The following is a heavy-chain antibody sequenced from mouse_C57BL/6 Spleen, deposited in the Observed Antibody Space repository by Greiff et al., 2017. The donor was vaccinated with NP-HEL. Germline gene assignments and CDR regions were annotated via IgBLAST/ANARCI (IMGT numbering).Heavy chain of an antibody. CDR3: ARPYYYGRSYFDF. J-gene: IGHJ1*03. CDR1: GYTFTSYW. CDR2: INPSNGGT. V-gene: IGHV1-53*01. D-gene: IGHD1-1*01. Sequence: QVQLKQPGTELVKPGASVKLSCKASGYTFTSYWMNWVKQRPGQGLEWIGNINPSNGGTNYNEKFKSKATLTVDKSSSQAYMQLSSLTSEDSAVYFSARPYYYGRSYFDFWGTGTTVTVSS.